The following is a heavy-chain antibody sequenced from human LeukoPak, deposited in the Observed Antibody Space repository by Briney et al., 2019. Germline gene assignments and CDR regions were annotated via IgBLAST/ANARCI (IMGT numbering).Heavy chain of an antibody. Sequence: PGGSLRLSCGASGFKVRDVWMSWVRQAPGRGLEWLGRIKSKSDGGTTDYAAPVKGRFTISRDDSKNTVSLQMNSLKTEDTAVYYCTTDPRHWGQGTLVTVSS. CDR2: IKSKSDGGTT. CDR3: TTDPRH. CDR1: GFKVRDVW. V-gene: IGHV3-15*01. J-gene: IGHJ4*02.